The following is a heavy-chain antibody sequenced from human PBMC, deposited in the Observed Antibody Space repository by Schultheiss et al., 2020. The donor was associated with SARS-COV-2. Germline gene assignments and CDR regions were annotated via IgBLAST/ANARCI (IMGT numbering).Heavy chain of an antibody. J-gene: IGHJ3*02. CDR1: GFTFSSYA. D-gene: IGHD1-26*01. Sequence: GGSLRLSCAASGFTFSSYAMHWVRQAPGKGLEWVSAISGSGGSTYYADSVKGRFTISRDNAKNSLYLQMNSLRSEDTAVYYCANAVGPRDAFDIWGQGTMVTVSS. V-gene: IGHV3-23*01. CDR3: ANAVGPRDAFDI. CDR2: ISGSGGST.